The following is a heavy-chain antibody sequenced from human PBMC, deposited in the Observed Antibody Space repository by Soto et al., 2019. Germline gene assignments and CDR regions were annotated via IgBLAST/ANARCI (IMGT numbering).Heavy chain of an antibody. D-gene: IGHD3-10*01. CDR1: GGSFSGYY. CDR2: INHSGST. Sequence: SETLSLTCAVYGGSFSGYYWSWIRQPPGKGLEWIGEINHSGSTNYNPSLKSRVTISVDTPKNQFSLKLSSVTAADTAVYYCARGGVTMVRGVIIAYYYYYYGMDVWGQGTTVTVSS. J-gene: IGHJ6*02. CDR3: ARGGVTMVRGVIIAYYYYYYGMDV. V-gene: IGHV4-34*01.